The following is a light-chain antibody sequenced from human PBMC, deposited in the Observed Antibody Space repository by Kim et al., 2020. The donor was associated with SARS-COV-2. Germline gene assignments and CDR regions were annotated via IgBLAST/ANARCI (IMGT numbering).Light chain of an antibody. Sequence: ITISCTGISSDVDAYIYVSWYQQHPGKAPKLMLFDVNIRPSGVSNRLSGSKSGHTASLTISGLQADDEADYYCSSSSSTITSVAFGGGTQLTVL. J-gene: IGLJ2*01. V-gene: IGLV2-14*03. CDR2: DVN. CDR3: SSSSSTITSVA. CDR1: SSDVDAYIY.